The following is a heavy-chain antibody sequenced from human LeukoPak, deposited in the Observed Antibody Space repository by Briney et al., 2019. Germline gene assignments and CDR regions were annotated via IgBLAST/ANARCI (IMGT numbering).Heavy chain of an antibody. J-gene: IGHJ4*02. D-gene: IGHD6-19*01. CDR3: ARDSVAGTRAFDY. CDR2: ISYDGSNK. V-gene: IGHV3-30*03. Sequence: GGSLRLSCAASGFTFSSYGMHWVRQAPGKGLEWVAVISYDGSNKYYADSVKGRFTISRDNSKNTLYLQMNSLRAEDTAVYYCARDSVAGTRAFDYWGQGTLVTVSS. CDR1: GFTFSSYG.